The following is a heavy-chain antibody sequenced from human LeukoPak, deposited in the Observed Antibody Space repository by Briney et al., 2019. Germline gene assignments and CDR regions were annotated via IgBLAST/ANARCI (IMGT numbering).Heavy chain of an antibody. CDR3: ARHGSGRKYFDPLDY. J-gene: IGHJ4*02. CDR1: GFSFNEYA. CDR2: IWRDGSNK. Sequence: GGSLRLSCAAAGFSFNEYAIHWVRQAPGKGLEWVAVIWRDGSNKYYADSVKGRFTVSRDNPKNTLNLQMDSLRVEDTAVYYCARHGSGRKYFDPLDYWGQGTLVTVSS. V-gene: IGHV3-33*08. D-gene: IGHD1-26*01.